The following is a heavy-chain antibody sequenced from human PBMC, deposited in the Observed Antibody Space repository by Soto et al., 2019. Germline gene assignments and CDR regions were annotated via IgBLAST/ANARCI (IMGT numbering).Heavy chain of an antibody. D-gene: IGHD3-10*01. V-gene: IGHV3-23*01. J-gene: IGHJ6*02. CDR3: AKAYYGSGSYYSSDYYYGMDV. CDR1: GFTFSSYA. Sequence: GGSLRLSCAASGFTFSSYAMSWVRQAPGKWLEWVSAISGSGGSTYYADSVKGRFTISRDNSKNTLYLQMNSLRAEDTAVYYCAKAYYGSGSYYSSDYYYGMDVWGQGTTVTVSS. CDR2: ISGSGGST.